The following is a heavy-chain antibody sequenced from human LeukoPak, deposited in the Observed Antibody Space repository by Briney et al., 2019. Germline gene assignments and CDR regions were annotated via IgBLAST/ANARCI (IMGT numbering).Heavy chain of an antibody. D-gene: IGHD5-18*01. CDR3: AKDLVSDGLSISGSFDY. Sequence: GGSLRLSCAASGFTFSSYAMSWVRQAPGKGLEWVSAISGSGGSTYYADSVKGRFTISRDNSKNTLYLQMNSLRAEDTAVYYCAKDLVSDGLSISGSFDYWGQGTLVTVSS. CDR2: ISGSGGST. V-gene: IGHV3-23*01. CDR1: GFTFSSYA. J-gene: IGHJ4*02.